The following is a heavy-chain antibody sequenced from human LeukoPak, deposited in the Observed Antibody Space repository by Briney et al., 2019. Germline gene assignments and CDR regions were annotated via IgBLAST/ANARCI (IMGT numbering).Heavy chain of an antibody. Sequence: GGSLRLSCAASGFTFNSYAMHWVRQAPGKGLEWVAVISYDGSNKYYADSVKGRFTISRDNSKNTLYLQMNSLRAEDTAVYYCARALYGSGDYWGQGTLVTVSS. CDR2: ISYDGSNK. V-gene: IGHV3-30*04. J-gene: IGHJ4*02. D-gene: IGHD3-10*01. CDR1: GFTFNSYA. CDR3: ARALYGSGDY.